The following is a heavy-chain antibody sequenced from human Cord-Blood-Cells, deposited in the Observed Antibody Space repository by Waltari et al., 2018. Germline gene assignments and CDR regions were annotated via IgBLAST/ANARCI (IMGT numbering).Heavy chain of an antibody. V-gene: IGHV5-51*01. Sequence: AEVQKPAEPLKVSCTGSGYSFTSYLIGWLRQMPGQGLEWMGIIYPGDSDTRYSPSFQGQVTISADKSISTAYLQWSSLKASDTAMYYCARWRVVTLDDAFDIWGQGTMVTVSS. J-gene: IGHJ3*02. CDR3: ARWRVVTLDDAFDI. CDR2: IYPGDSDT. D-gene: IGHD2-21*02. CDR1: GYSFTSYL.